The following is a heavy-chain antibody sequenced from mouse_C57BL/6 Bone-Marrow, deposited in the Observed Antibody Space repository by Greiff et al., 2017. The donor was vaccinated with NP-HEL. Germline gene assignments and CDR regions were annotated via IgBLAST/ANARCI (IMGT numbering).Heavy chain of an antibody. D-gene: IGHD4-1*02. CDR3: AINWDEETWFAY. Sequence: QVQLQQSGAELAKPGASVKLSCKASGYTFTSYWMHWVKQRPGQGLEWIGYINPSSGYTKYNQKFQDKATLTADKSSSTAYMQLSSLTDEDSAVYYCAINWDEETWFAYWGQGTLVTVSA. J-gene: IGHJ3*01. CDR1: GYTFTSYW. CDR2: INPSSGYT. V-gene: IGHV1-7*01.